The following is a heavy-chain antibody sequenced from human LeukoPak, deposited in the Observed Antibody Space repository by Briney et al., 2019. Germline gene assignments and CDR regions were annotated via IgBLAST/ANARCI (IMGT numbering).Heavy chain of an antibody. D-gene: IGHD6-13*01. Sequence: ASVTVSCKASGYTFTSYGISWVRQAPGQGLEWMGWISAYNGNTNYAQKLQGRVTMTTDTSTSTAYTELRSLRSDDTAVYYCARDERVAAAEPDPWGQGTLVTVSS. CDR2: ISAYNGNT. CDR1: GYTFTSYG. CDR3: ARDERVAAAEPDP. V-gene: IGHV1-18*04. J-gene: IGHJ5*02.